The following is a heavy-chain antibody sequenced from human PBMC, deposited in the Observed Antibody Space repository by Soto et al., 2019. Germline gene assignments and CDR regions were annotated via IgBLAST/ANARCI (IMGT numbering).Heavy chain of an antibody. CDR2: INPNTGGT. Sequence: ASVKVSCKASGYTFTGYYMHWVRQAPGQGPEWMGWINPNTGGTNYAQNFQGRVTMTRDTSISTAYMELSRLRFDDTAVYYCAIDHREWMERGHLEYWGQGTLVTVSS. V-gene: IGHV1-2*02. J-gene: IGHJ4*02. CDR1: GYTFTGYY. D-gene: IGHD3-3*01. CDR3: AIDHREWMERGHLEY.